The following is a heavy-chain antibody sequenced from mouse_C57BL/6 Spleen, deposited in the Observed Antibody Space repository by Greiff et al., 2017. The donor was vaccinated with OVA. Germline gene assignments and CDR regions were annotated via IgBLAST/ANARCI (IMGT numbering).Heavy chain of an antibody. CDR1: GYAFTNYL. D-gene: IGHD2-3*01. CDR2: INPGSGGT. CDR3: AREGGYYPYAMDY. V-gene: IGHV1-54*01. Sequence: QVQLKQSGAELVRPGTSVKVSCKASGYAFTNYLIEWVKQRPGQGLEWIGVINPGSGGTNYNEKFKGKATLTADKSSSTAYMQLSSLTSEDSAVYFCAREGGYYPYAMDYWGQGTSVTVSS. J-gene: IGHJ4*01.